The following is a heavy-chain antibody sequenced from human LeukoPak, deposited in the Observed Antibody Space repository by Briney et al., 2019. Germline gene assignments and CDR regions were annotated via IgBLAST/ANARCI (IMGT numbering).Heavy chain of an antibody. J-gene: IGHJ4*02. CDR2: IWYDGSNK. CDR1: GFTFSSYG. CDR3: AKGSYYYDSSGSSFEY. V-gene: IGHV3-33*06. Sequence: PGGSLRLSCTASGFTFSSYGMQWVRQAPGKGREGGAVIWYDGSNKYYADSVKGRFTISRDNSKNTLYVQMNSLRAEDTAVYYCAKGSYYYDSSGSSFEYWGQGTLVTVSS. D-gene: IGHD3-22*01.